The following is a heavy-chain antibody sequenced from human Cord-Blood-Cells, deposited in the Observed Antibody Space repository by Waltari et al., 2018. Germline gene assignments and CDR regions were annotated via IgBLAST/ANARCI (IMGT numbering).Heavy chain of an antibody. CDR2: IIPIFGTA. CDR1: GGIFSSYA. J-gene: IGHJ4*02. V-gene: IGHV1-69*01. CDR3: ARPGAGYFDY. D-gene: IGHD6-19*01. Sequence: GGIFSSYAISRVRQAPGQGLEWMGGIIPIFGTANYAQKFEGRVAITADESTSTAYMELSSLCSEDTAVYYCARPGAGYFDYWGQGTLATVSS.